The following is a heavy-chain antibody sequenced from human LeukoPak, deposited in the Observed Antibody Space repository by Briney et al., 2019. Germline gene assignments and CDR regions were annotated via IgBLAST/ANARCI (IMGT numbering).Heavy chain of an antibody. CDR2: IKQDGSEK. J-gene: IGHJ4*02. CDR3: ARVPRTIIRFLEWSDQYYFDY. CDR1: GFTFSRYW. Sequence: GGSLRLSCATSGFTFSRYWMSWARQAPGKGLEWVANIKQDGSEKYYVDSVKGRFTISRDNAKNSLYLQMNSLRAEDTAVYYCARVPRTIIRFLEWSDQYYFDYWGQGTLVTVSS. D-gene: IGHD3-3*01. V-gene: IGHV3-7*01.